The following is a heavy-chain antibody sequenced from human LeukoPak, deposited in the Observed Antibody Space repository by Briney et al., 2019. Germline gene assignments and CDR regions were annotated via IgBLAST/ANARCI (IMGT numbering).Heavy chain of an antibody. Sequence: ASVKVSCKASGYTFTGYYMHWVRQAPGQGLEWMGWINPNSGGTNYAQKFQGRVTMTRDTSISTAYMELSRLRSDVTAVYYCARDGGGLNDIHADYWGQGTLVTVTS. J-gene: IGHJ4*02. CDR2: INPNSGGT. V-gene: IGHV1-2*02. CDR3: ARDGGGLNDIHADY. CDR1: GYTFTGYY. D-gene: IGHD3-9*01.